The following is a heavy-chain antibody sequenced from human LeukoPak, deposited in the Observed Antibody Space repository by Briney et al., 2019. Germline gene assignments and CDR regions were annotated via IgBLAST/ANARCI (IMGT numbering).Heavy chain of an antibody. CDR3: ARQGAAGKYYYYYMDV. CDR2: IYPDDSNT. Sequence: GESLKISCQGSGYNFPIYWIGWVRQMPAQGLEWMGIIYPDDSNTLYGPSLQGQVTISADKSINTAYLEWSSLKASDTAIYYCARQGAAGKYYYYYMDVWGKGTTVTVSS. J-gene: IGHJ6*03. D-gene: IGHD6-13*01. CDR1: GYNFPIYW. V-gene: IGHV5-51*01.